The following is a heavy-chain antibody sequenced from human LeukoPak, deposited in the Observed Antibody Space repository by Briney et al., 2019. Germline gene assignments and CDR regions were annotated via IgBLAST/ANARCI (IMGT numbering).Heavy chain of an antibody. CDR2: ICSSSSYI. Sequence: PGGALRLSCAAPGFPFSSYSMNWGRPAPGEGPEGGSSICSSSSYIYYADSVKGRFTISRDNAKNSLYLQMNSLRAEDTAVYYCARAPRWGGYIIVGATDYWGQGTLVTVSS. CDR3: ARAPRWGGYIIVGATDY. CDR1: GFPFSSYS. D-gene: IGHD1-26*01. V-gene: IGHV3-21*01. J-gene: IGHJ4*02.